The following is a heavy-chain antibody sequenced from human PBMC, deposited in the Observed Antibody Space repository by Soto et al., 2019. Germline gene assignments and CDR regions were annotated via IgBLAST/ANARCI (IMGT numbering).Heavy chain of an antibody. J-gene: IGHJ4*02. V-gene: IGHV4-39*01. CDR3: AKVVVGATSHSDFGS. CDR2: AAYSRGT. D-gene: IGHD2-15*01. Sequence: QLQLQESGPGLVRPSETLSLTCTVSGGSIANNNYFWGWVRQPPGKGLEWIGSAAYSRGTYKNPSLKTRVTVSVDTSKNQFSLKLTSVTAADTAVYYCAKVVVGATSHSDFGSWGQGTLVTVSS. CDR1: GGSIANNNYF.